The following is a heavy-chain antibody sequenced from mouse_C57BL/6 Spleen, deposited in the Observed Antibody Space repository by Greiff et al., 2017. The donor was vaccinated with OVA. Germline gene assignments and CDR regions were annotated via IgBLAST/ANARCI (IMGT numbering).Heavy chain of an antibody. V-gene: IGHV3-6*01. CDR1: GYSITSGYY. CDR2: ISYDGSN. CDR3: ARDGGYGNYFDY. J-gene: IGHJ2*01. D-gene: IGHD2-1*01. Sequence: EVQLQESGPGLVKPSQSLSLTCSVTGYSITSGYYWNWIRQFPGNKLEWMGYISYDGSNNYNPSLKNRISITRDTSKNQFFLKLNSVTTEDTATYYCARDGGYGNYFDYWGQGTTLTVSS.